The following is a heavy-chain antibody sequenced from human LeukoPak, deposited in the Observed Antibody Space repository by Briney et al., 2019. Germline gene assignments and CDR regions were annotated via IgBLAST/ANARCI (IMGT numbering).Heavy chain of an antibody. CDR1: GGSIGTDH. CDR3: ARGHPPNLDV. Sequence: SETLSLTCTISGGSIGTDHWSWVRQPPGKGLDWIGYAYYNGNTNYNPSLNSRVTISVDTSNNQFSLRLTSVTTADTAVYYCARGHPPNLDVWDQGTTVTVSS. V-gene: IGHV4-59*01. J-gene: IGHJ6*02. CDR2: AYYNGNT.